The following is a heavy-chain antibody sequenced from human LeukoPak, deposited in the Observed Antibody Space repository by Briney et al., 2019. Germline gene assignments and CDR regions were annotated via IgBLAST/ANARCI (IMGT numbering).Heavy chain of an antibody. Sequence: GGSLRLSCAASGFTFSSYWMHWVRQAPGKGLVWVSRINSDGSSTSYADSVKGRFTISRDNAKNSLYLQMNSLRAEDTAVYYCARELNDEVDTAMVFDYWGQGTLVTVSS. CDR3: ARELNDEVDTAMVFDY. J-gene: IGHJ4*02. V-gene: IGHV3-74*01. CDR1: GFTFSSYW. CDR2: INSDGSST. D-gene: IGHD5-18*01.